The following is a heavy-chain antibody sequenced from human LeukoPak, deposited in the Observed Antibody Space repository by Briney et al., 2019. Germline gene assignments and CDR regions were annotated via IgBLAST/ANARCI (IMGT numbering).Heavy chain of an antibody. V-gene: IGHV4-30-2*01. CDR3: ASYDSSGYHDAFDI. D-gene: IGHD3-22*01. J-gene: IGHJ3*02. CDR1: GGSISSGGYS. Sequence: SETLSLTCAVSGGSISSGGYSWSWIRQPPGKGLEWIGYIYHSGSTYYNPSLKGRVTISVDRSKNQFSLKLSSVTAADTAVYYCASYDSSGYHDAFDIWGQGTMVTVSS. CDR2: IYHSGST.